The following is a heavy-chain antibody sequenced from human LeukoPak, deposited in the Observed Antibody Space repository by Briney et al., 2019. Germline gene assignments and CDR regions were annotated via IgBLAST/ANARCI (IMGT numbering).Heavy chain of an antibody. CDR1: GGSISSSSYY. V-gene: IGHV4-39*01. J-gene: IGHJ4*02. Sequence: TSETLSLTCTVSGGSISSSSYYWGWLRQPPGKGLEWIGSIYYSGSTYYNPSLKSRVTISVDTSKNQFSLKLSSVTAADTAVYYCARRSRGYSGYDPRGAFDYWGQGTLVTVSS. D-gene: IGHD5-12*01. CDR3: ARRSRGYSGYDPRGAFDY. CDR2: IYYSGST.